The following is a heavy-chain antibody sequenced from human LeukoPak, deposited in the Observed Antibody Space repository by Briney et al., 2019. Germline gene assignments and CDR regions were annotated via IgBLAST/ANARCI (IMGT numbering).Heavy chain of an antibody. CDR3: ARVQSAYCSSSSCYGGYFDY. Sequence: ASVKVSCKASGYTFTSYAMHWVRQAPGQRPEWMGWINAGNGNTKYSQKFQGRVTITRDTSASTAYMELSSLRPEDTAVYYCARVQSAYCSSSSCYGGYFDYWGQGTLVTVSS. V-gene: IGHV1-3*01. CDR2: INAGNGNT. J-gene: IGHJ4*02. D-gene: IGHD2-2*01. CDR1: GYTFTSYA.